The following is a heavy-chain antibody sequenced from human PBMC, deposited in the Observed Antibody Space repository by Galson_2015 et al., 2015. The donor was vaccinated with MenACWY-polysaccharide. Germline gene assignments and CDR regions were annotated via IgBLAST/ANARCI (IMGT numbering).Heavy chain of an antibody. CDR1: GSRFRHSG. D-gene: IGHD3-10*02. V-gene: IGHV3-33*01. CDR2: IQYDGSKI. Sequence: SLRLSCAASGSRFRHSGMHWVRQAPGKGLEWVAVIQYDGSKIIYAESVKGRFTISRDNSKNTLYLEMNSLRAEDTALYYCAREGSRIVFHAFDVWGQGTMVTVSS. J-gene: IGHJ3*01. CDR3: AREGSRIVFHAFDV.